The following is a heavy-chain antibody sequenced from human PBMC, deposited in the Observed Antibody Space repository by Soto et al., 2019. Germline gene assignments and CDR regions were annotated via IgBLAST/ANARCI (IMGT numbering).Heavy chain of an antibody. V-gene: IGHV1-69*13. Sequence: SVKVSCKASGGTFSSYAISWVRQAPGQGLEWMGGIIPIFGTASYAQKFQGRVTITADESTSTAYMELSSLRSEDTAVYYCARESRYCSGGSCYFLPGIDYWGQGTLVTVSS. CDR1: GGTFSSYA. J-gene: IGHJ4*02. CDR2: IIPIFGTA. D-gene: IGHD2-15*01. CDR3: ARESRYCSGGSCYFLPGIDY.